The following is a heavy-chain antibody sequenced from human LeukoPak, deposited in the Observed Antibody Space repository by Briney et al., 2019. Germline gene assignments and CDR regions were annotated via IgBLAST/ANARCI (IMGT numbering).Heavy chain of an antibody. Sequence: SESLSLTCTVSGGSISSHYWRWIRQPPGKGLEWIGYIYYSGSTNYNPSLKSRVTISVDTSKNQFSLKLSSVTAADTAVYYCARQENYYYYMDVWGKGTTATVSS. CDR3: ARQENYYYYMDV. CDR2: IYYSGST. J-gene: IGHJ6*03. CDR1: GGSISSHY. V-gene: IGHV4-59*11.